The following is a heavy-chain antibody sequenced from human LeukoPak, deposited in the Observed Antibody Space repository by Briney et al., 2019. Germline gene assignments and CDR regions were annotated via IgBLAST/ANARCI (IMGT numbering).Heavy chain of an antibody. J-gene: IGHJ4*02. CDR1: GGSISSYY. Sequence: SETLSLTCTVSGGSISSYYWSWLRQPPGKGLGWIGYIYYSGSTNYNPSLKSRVTISVDTSKNQFSLKLSSVTAADTAVYYCARLALYDILTGYRYTFDYWGQGTLVTVSS. CDR2: IYYSGST. V-gene: IGHV4-59*01. D-gene: IGHD3-9*01. CDR3: ARLALYDILTGYRYTFDY.